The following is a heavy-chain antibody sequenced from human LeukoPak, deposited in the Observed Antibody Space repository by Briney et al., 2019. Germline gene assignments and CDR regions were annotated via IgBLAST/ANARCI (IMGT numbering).Heavy chain of an antibody. D-gene: IGHD3-9*01. Sequence: SETLSLTCTVSDDSITMYYWTWIRQPPGKGLEWIGYVDHTGSTNYNPSLKSRVTISVDTSKNQFSLKLSSVTAADTAVYYCARDLRDYDILTGLYYYMDVWGKGTTVTISS. CDR3: ARDLRDYDILTGLYYYMDV. CDR1: DDSITMYY. J-gene: IGHJ6*03. V-gene: IGHV4-59*01. CDR2: VDHTGST.